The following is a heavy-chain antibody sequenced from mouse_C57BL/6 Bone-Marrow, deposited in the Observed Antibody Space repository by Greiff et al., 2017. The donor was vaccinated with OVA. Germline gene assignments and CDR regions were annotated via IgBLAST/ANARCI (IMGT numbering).Heavy chain of an antibody. CDR2: INPNNGGT. J-gene: IGHJ2*01. CDR3: AHYGNYDDY. CDR1: GYTFTDYN. D-gene: IGHD2-1*01. V-gene: IGHV1-22*01. Sequence: VQLKQSGPELVKPGASVKMSCKASGYTFTDYNMHWVKQSHGKSLEWIGYINPNNGGTSYNQKFKGKATLTVNKSSSTAYMELRSLTSEDSAVYYCAHYGNYDDYWGQGTTLTVSS.